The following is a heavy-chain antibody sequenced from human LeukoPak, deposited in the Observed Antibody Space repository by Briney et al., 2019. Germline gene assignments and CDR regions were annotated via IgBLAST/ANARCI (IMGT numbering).Heavy chain of an antibody. CDR2: IHKDGSAQ. J-gene: IGHJ4*02. V-gene: IGHV3-7*01. Sequence: GGSLRLSCAATGFTFSSYWMSWVRQAPGKGLEWVANIHKDGSAQYYVDSAKGRFTISRDNAKNSLYLQMNSLRAEDTAVYYCAREGVVGATANHYDYWDLGSLVTVSS. CDR3: AREGVVGATANHYDY. CDR1: GFTFSSYW. D-gene: IGHD1-26*01.